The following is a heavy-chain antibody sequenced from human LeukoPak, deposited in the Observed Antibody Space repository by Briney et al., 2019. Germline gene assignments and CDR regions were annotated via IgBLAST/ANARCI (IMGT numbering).Heavy chain of an antibody. D-gene: IGHD2-2*01. Sequence: GGSLRLSCAASGFIFDNSAMSWVRQAPGKGLEWVSAISISGATTYYADSVKGRFTISRDSSKNTLYLQMNSLRAEDAAVCYCAKDPVVPAAMRSLCSDNYMDVWGKGTTVTVSS. V-gene: IGHV3-23*01. J-gene: IGHJ6*03. CDR2: ISISGATT. CDR1: GFIFDNSA. CDR3: AKDPVVPAAMRSLCSDNYMDV.